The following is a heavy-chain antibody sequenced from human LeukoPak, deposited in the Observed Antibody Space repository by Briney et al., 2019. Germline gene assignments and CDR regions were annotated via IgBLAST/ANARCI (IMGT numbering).Heavy chain of an antibody. CDR2: INHSGST. J-gene: IGHJ6*02. V-gene: IGHV4-34*01. D-gene: IGHD6-13*01. CDR3: ASPTPYSGSWYEYYYYGMDV. CDR1: GGSFSGYY. Sequence: SETLSLTCAVYGGSFSGYYWSWIRQPPGKGLEWIGEINHSGSTNYNPSLKSRVTISVDTSKNQFSLKLSSVTAADTAVYYCASPTPYSGSWYEYYYYGMDVWGQGTTVTVSS.